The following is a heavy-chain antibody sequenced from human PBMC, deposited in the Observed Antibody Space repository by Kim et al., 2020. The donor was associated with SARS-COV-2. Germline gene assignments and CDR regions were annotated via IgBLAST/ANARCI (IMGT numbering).Heavy chain of an antibody. CDR2: ISSSSSYI. D-gene: IGHD3-22*01. J-gene: IGHJ4*02. CDR1: GFTFSSYS. Sequence: GGSLRLSCAASGFTFSSYSMNWVRQAPGKGLEWVSSISSSSSYIYYADSVKGRFTISRDNAKNSLYLQMNSLRAEDTAVYYCARSEDYYDSSGYYSDFDYWGQGTLVTVSS. V-gene: IGHV3-21*01. CDR3: ARSEDYYDSSGYYSDFDY.